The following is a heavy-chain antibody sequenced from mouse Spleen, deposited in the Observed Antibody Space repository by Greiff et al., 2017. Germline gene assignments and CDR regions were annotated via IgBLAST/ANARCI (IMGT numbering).Heavy chain of an antibody. V-gene: IGHV1-59*01. D-gene: IGHD2-2*01. CDR3: ARSGYDADYYAMDY. J-gene: IGHJ4*01. CDR1: GYTFTSYW. CDR2: IDPSDSYT. Sequence: QIQLQQPGAELVRPGTSVKLSCKASGYTFTSYWMHWVKQRPGQGLEWIGVIDPSDSYTNYNQKFKGKATLTVDTSSSTAYMQLSSLTSEDSAVYYCARSGYDADYYAMDYWGQGTSVTVSS.